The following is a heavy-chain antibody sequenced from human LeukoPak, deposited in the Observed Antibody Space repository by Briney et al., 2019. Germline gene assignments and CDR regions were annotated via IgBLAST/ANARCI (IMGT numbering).Heavy chain of an antibody. CDR2: IYYSGST. Sequence: SETLSLTCTVSGGSISSYYWSWIRQPPGKGLEWIGYIYYSGSTNYNPSLKSRVTISVDTSKNQFSLKLSSVTAADTAVYYCARRPRYSSGWYSVDYYYYMDVWGKGTTVILSS. V-gene: IGHV4-59*08. J-gene: IGHJ6*03. CDR3: ARRPRYSSGWYSVDYYYYMDV. CDR1: GGSISSYY. D-gene: IGHD6-19*01.